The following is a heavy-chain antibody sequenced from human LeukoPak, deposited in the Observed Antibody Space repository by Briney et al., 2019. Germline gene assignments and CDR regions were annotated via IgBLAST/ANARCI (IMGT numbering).Heavy chain of an antibody. Sequence: SQTLSLTCTVSGGSISSGSYYWSWIRQPAGKGLEWIGRIYTSGSTNYNPSLKSRVTISVDTSKNQFSLKLSSVTAADTAVYYCARDLLNGNWLDPWGQGTLVTVSS. J-gene: IGHJ5*02. V-gene: IGHV4-61*02. CDR3: ARDLLNGNWLDP. CDR1: GGSISSGSYY. CDR2: IYTSGST. D-gene: IGHD2-21*01.